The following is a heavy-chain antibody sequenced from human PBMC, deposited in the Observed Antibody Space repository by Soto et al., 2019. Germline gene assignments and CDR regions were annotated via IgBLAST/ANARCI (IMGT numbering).Heavy chain of an antibody. Sequence: EVQLVESGGGLVQPGGSLRLSCAASGFTLSGRSMHWVRQPPGKGLVWVSGIDNAGTDSTYADSVKGRFTSSRDNAKNMLYLQMNSLRVEDTAVDYCARGWFGPDVWGKGTTVTVSS. CDR2: IDNAGTDS. D-gene: IGHD3-10*01. CDR1: GFTLSGRS. J-gene: IGHJ6*04. V-gene: IGHV3-74*01. CDR3: ARGWFGPDV.